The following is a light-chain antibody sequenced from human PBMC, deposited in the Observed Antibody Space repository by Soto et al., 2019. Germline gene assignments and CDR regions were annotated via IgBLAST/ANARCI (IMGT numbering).Light chain of an antibody. CDR1: QSISRY. CDR2: AAS. Sequence: DIQMTQSPSSLSASVGYIFTITCRASQSISRYLNWYQQKPGKAPKXLIYAASSLQSGVPSRFSGSGSGTDFTLTISCLQTEDFATYYGQQSYSTPWTFGQGTKVDIK. CDR3: QQSYSTPWT. V-gene: IGKV1-39*01. J-gene: IGKJ1*01.